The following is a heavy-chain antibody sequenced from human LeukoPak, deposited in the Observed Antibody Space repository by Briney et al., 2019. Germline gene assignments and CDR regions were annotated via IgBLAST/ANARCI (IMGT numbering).Heavy chain of an antibody. D-gene: IGHD2-21*01. CDR1: GYTFTSYY. CDR2: INPSGGST. J-gene: IGHJ6*02. V-gene: IGHV1-46*01. CDR3: ARSLNRNSVGGSYYYGMDV. Sequence: ASVKVSCKASGYTFTSYYMQWVRQAPGQGLEWMGIINPSGGSTSYAQKFQGRVTMTRDTSTSTVYMELSSLRSEDTAVYYCARSLNRNSVGGSYYYGMDVWGQGTTVTVSS.